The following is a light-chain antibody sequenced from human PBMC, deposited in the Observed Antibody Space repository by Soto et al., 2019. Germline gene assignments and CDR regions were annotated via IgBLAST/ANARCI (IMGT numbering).Light chain of an antibody. V-gene: IGKV3-20*01. CDR2: GAL. CDR1: QLVVTSY. CDR3: QLFGRSPT. Sequence: EIVLTQSPGTLSLSPGERATLSCRASQLVVTSYLHWYQHKPGQAPRLLISGALTRATGVPDRFSGSGSGTDFTLTISRLEPEDCAVYYCQLFGRSPTFDPGTKVHIK. J-gene: IGKJ3*01.